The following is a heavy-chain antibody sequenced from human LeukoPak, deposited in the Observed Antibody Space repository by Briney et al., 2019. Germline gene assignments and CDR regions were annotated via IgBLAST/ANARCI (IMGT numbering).Heavy chain of an antibody. J-gene: IGHJ4*02. CDR1: GFTLSSYW. D-gene: IGHD3-10*01. Sequence: GGSLRLSCAASGFTLSSYWMSWVRQAPGKGLEWVANINEDGSDKYYADSMKGRFTISRDNTKNSLYLQVNNLRAEDTAVYYCARDEPGHGEFLLYWGQGTLLTVSS. V-gene: IGHV3-7*01. CDR2: INEDGSDK. CDR3: ARDEPGHGEFLLY.